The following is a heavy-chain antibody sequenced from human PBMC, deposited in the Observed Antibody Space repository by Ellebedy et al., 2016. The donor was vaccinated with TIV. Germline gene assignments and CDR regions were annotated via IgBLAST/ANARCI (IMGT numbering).Heavy chain of an antibody. V-gene: IGHV1-18*01. CDR2: ISAYNGNT. CDR3: ARAVRDYYYYMDV. CDR1: GYTFTSYG. J-gene: IGHJ6*03. Sequence: ASVKVSCXASGYTFTSYGISWVRQAPGQGLEWMGWISAYNGNTNYAQKLQGRVTMTTDTSTSTAYMELRSLRSEDTAVYYCARAVRDYYYYMDVWGKGTTVTVSS.